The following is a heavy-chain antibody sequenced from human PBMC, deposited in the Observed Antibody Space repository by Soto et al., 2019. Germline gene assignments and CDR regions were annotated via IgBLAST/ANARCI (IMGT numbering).Heavy chain of an antibody. J-gene: IGHJ4*02. V-gene: IGHV4-30-4*01. CDR2: IYYRGST. Sequence: QVQLHESGPGLVRPSQTLSLTCNVSGGSISTADYYWSWIRQPPGKGLEWIGYIYYRGSTYYNPSLESRVAISIDTSKNQFSLNRTSVTAADTAVYFCVSDYDSGGYIGYWGQGTLVTVSS. CDR1: GGSISTADYY. CDR3: VSDYDSGGYIGY. D-gene: IGHD3-22*01.